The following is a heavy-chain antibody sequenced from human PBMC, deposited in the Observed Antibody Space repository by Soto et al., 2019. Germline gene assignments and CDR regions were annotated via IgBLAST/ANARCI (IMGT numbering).Heavy chain of an antibody. D-gene: IGHD2-2*02. V-gene: IGHV3-23*01. J-gene: IGHJ4*02. Sequence: GGSLRLSFAASGFTFSSYALSWVRQAPGKGLEWVSAISGSGGSTYYAASVKGRFTTSRDNAKNTLYLQMKSLRGEDTAVYYCAKDLVVVPAAIADYGGQGTLVTVSS. CDR1: GFTFSSYA. CDR2: ISGSGGST. CDR3: AKDLVVVPAAIADY.